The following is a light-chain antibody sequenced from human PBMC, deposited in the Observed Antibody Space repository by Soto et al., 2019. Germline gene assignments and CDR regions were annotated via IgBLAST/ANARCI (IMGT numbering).Light chain of an antibody. V-gene: IGLV2-14*01. Sequence: QSVLTQPASVSGSPGQSITISCTGTSSDVAFYNHVSWYQQHPGKAPKLMIYEVSYRPSGVSNRFSGSKSGNTASLTISGLQAEDEADYYCCSYTTSSTYVFGTGTKVTVL. CDR3: CSYTTSSTYV. CDR2: EVS. CDR1: SSDVAFYNH. J-gene: IGLJ1*01.